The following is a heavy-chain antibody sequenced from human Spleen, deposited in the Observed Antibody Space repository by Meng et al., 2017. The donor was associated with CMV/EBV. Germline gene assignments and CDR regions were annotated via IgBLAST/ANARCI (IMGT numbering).Heavy chain of an antibody. J-gene: IGHJ5*02. CDR1: GFTFSDYW. CDR3: AKDPNGDYVGAWWFDP. CDR2: INQRGNEK. D-gene: IGHD4-17*01. V-gene: IGHV3-7*03. Sequence: GGSLRLSCAASGFTFSDYWMSWVRQAPGKGLEWVVNINQRGNEKNYVDSVKGRFTISRDNAMNLLYLQMNSLRVEDTAVYYCAKDPNGDYVGAWWFDPWGQGTLVTVSS.